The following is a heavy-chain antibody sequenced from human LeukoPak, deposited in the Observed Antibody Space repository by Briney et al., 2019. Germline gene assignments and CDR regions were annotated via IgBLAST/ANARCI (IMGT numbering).Heavy chain of an antibody. D-gene: IGHD3-22*01. Sequence: GGSLRLSCAASGFTFSSYWMSWVRQAPGKGLEWVANIKQDGSEKYYVDSVKGRFTISRDNAKNSLYLQMNSLRAEDTAVYYCARDAHYDSSGYYYRFDYWGQGTLVTVSS. V-gene: IGHV3-7*01. CDR3: ARDAHYDSSGYYYRFDY. CDR1: GFTFSSYW. J-gene: IGHJ4*02. CDR2: IKQDGSEK.